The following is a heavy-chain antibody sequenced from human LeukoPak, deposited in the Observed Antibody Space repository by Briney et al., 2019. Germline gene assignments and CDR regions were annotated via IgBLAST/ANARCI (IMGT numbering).Heavy chain of an antibody. Sequence: SGGSLRLSCVASAFTLCDFGVSWVRQALGEGLEWVSAIRDSGGYTYYADPVKGLVTVSRDNFKNPLYLQMNSLGAEDTAVYYCAKERQLVVCYFDNWGQGTLVTVSP. V-gene: IGHV3-23*01. CDR2: IRDSGGYT. D-gene: IGHD2-21*01. CDR1: AFTLCDFG. CDR3: AKERQLVVCYFDN. J-gene: IGHJ4*02.